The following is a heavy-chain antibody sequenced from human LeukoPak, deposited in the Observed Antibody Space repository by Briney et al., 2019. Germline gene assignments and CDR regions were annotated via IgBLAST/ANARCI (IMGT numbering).Heavy chain of an antibody. CDR2: ISYDGSNK. Sequence: GGSLRLSCAASGFTFSSYAMHWVRQAPGKGLEWVAVISYDGSNKYYADSVKGRFTISRDNSKNTLYLQMSSLRDEDTAVYYCVMWPPMSGGGQGTMVTVSS. D-gene: IGHD3-22*01. CDR3: VMWPPMSG. J-gene: IGHJ3*01. V-gene: IGHV3-30*14. CDR1: GFTFSSYA.